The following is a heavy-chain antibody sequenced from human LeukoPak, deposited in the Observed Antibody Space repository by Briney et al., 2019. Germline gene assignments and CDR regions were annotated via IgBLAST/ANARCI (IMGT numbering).Heavy chain of an antibody. V-gene: IGHV3-48*03. CDR2: ISSSGSTI. D-gene: IGHD3-10*01. Sequence: GGSLRLSCAASRFTFSSYEMNWVRQAPGKGLEWVSYISSSGSTIYYADSVKGRFTISRDNAKNSLYLQMNSLRAEDTAVYYCARLITMVRGVTIPPDYWGQGTLVTVSS. CDR1: RFTFSSYE. CDR3: ARLITMVRGVTIPPDY. J-gene: IGHJ4*02.